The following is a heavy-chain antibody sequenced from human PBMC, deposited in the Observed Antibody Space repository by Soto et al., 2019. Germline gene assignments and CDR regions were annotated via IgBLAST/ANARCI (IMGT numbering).Heavy chain of an antibody. CDR3: AREFSGYYTGSNYMDV. V-gene: IGHV4-59*01. CDR2: IYYSGST. J-gene: IGHJ6*03. D-gene: IGHD3-3*01. CDR1: GGSISSYY. Sequence: SETLSLTCTVSGGSISSYYWSWIRQPPGKGLEWIGYIYYSGSTNYNPSLKSRVTISVDTSKNQFSLKLSSVTAAETAVYYCAREFSGYYTGSNYMDVWGKGTTVTVSS.